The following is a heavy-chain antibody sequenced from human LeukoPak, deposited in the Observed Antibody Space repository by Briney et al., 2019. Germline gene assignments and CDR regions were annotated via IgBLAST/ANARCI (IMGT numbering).Heavy chain of an antibody. CDR1: GFTVSSNY. V-gene: IGHV3-66*01. D-gene: IGHD3-22*01. CDR2: IYSGGST. CDR3: ASMKYYYDSSGVSDY. J-gene: IGHJ4*02. Sequence: GGSLRLSCAASGFTVSSNYMSWVRQAPGKGLEWVSVIYSGGSTYYADSVKGRFTISRDNSKNTLYLQMNSLRAEDTAVYYCASMKYYYDSSGVSDYWGQGTLVTVSS.